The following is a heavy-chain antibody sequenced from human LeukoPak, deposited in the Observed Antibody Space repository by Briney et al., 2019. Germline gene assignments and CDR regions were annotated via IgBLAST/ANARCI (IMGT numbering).Heavy chain of an antibody. CDR2: IFYTGST. CDR1: GGSISSSNYY. Sequence: PPETLSLTCTVSGGSISSSNYYWGWIRQPPGKGLEWIGSIFYTGSTYYNPSLKSRVTVSVDTSKNQSSLKLNSVTAADTAVYYCARLTMVRGVDCWGQGTLVTVSS. V-gene: IGHV4-39*01. D-gene: IGHD3-10*01. CDR3: ARLTMVRGVDC. J-gene: IGHJ4*02.